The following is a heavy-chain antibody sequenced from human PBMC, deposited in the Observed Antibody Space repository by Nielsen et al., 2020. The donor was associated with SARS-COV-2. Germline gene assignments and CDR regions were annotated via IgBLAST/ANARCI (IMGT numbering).Heavy chain of an antibody. V-gene: IGHV3-48*03. J-gene: IGHJ6*02. CDR1: GFTFSSYE. Sequence: GESLKISCAASGFTFSSYEMNWVRQAPGKGLEWVSYISSSGSTIYYADSVKGRFTISRDNAKNSLYLQMNSLRAEDTAVYYCVRGRDQLLRSPHRYYYYGMDVWGQGTTVTVSS. CDR2: ISSSGSTI. CDR3: VRGRDQLLRSPHRYYYYGMDV. D-gene: IGHD2-2*01.